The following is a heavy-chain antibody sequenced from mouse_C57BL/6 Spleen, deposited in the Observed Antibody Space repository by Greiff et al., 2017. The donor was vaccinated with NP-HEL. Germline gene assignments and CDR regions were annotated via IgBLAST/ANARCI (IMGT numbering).Heavy chain of an antibody. CDR2: IDPEDGET. CDR3: AREKGGYDVWYFDD. V-gene: IGHV14-2*01. D-gene: IGHD2-2*01. Sequence: VQLQQSGAELVKPGASVKLSCTASGFNIQDSYMHWVQQRPEQGLEWIGRIDPEDGETKYAPKFQGKATLTADTSSNTAYLQGSRLTTEDTAVYYCAREKGGYDVWYFDDWGTGTTVTVSS. CDR1: GFNIQDSY. J-gene: IGHJ1*03.